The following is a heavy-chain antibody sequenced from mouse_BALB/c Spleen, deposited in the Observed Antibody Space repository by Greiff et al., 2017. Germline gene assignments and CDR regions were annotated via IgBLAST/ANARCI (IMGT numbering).Heavy chain of an antibody. Sequence: QVHVKQSGAELVRPGTSVKISCKASGYTFTNYWLGWVKQRPGHGLEWIGDIYPGGGYTNYNEKFKGKATLTADTSSSTAYMQLSSLTSEDSAVYFCASDYFDYWGQGTTLTVSS. CDR1: GYTFTNYW. CDR2: IYPGGGYT. J-gene: IGHJ2*01. CDR3: ASDYFDY. V-gene: IGHV1-63*02.